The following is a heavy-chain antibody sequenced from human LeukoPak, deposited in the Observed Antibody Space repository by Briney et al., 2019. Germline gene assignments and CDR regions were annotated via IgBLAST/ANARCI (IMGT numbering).Heavy chain of an antibody. CDR1: GFTFSSYA. V-gene: IGHV3-23*01. J-gene: IGHJ4*02. CDR3: AKAEGYDILTGLDY. D-gene: IGHD3-9*01. CDR2: IGASGGST. Sequence: GGSLRLSCAPSGFTFSSYAMSWVRQAPGKGLEWLSGIGASGGSTYYADSVKGRFTISRDNSKNTLYLQTNSLRTEDTAVYYCAKAEGYDILTGLDYWGQGTLVTVSS.